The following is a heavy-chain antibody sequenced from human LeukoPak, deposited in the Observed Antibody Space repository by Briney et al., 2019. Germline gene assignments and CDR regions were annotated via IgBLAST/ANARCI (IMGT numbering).Heavy chain of an antibody. CDR3: AKSLGYYYGMDV. J-gene: IGHJ6*02. D-gene: IGHD6-13*01. Sequence: WIRQSPGKGLEWVSAISGSGGSTYYADSVKGRFTISRDNSKNTLYLQMNSLRAEDTAVYYCAKSLGYYYGMDVWGQGTTVTVSS. V-gene: IGHV3-23*01. CDR2: ISGSGGST.